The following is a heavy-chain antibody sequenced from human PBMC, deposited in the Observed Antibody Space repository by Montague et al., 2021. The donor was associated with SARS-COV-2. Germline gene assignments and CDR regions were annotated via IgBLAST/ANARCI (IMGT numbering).Heavy chain of an antibody. J-gene: IGHJ5*02. CDR3: AAKRGGWPRLSSWFDP. D-gene: IGHD2/OR15-2a*01. CDR2: IYYSGST. Sequence: SETLSLTCTVSGGSISSSSYYWGWIRQPPGKGLEWIGSIYYSGSTYYNPSLKSRITISVDTSRNQFSLKLSSVTAADTAVYYCAAKRGGWPRLSSWFDPWGQGTLVTVSS. CDR1: GGSISSSSYY. V-gene: IGHV4-39*01.